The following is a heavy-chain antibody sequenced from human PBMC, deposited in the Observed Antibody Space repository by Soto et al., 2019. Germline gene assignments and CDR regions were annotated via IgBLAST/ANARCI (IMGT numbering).Heavy chain of an antibody. Sequence: PGGSLRLSCVASGFTFSSSWMAWVRQTPGKGLEWVGNMKQDGSEKCYVDSVKGRFTISRDNAKNSLYLQMNSLRAEDTAVYYCATIEAVAFHIWGQGTMVTVSS. CDR1: GFTFSSSW. V-gene: IGHV3-7*03. CDR2: MKQDGSEK. J-gene: IGHJ3*02. D-gene: IGHD6-13*01. CDR3: ATIEAVAFHI.